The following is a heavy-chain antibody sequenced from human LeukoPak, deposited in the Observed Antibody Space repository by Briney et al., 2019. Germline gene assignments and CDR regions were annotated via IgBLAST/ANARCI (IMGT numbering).Heavy chain of an antibody. V-gene: IGHV3-30*02. Sequence: SGGSLRPSCAASGFTFSSYGMHWVRQAPGKGLEWVAVIWDDGSNKYYADSVKGRFTISRDNSKNTLYLQMNSLSPEDTAVYYCAKELPISRGGNNCYFDYWGQGTLVTVSS. CDR1: GFTFSSYG. J-gene: IGHJ4*02. CDR2: IWDDGSNK. CDR3: AKELPISRGGNNCYFDY. D-gene: IGHD5-24*01.